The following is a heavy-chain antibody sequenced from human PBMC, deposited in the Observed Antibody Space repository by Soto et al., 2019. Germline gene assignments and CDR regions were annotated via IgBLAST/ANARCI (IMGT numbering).Heavy chain of an antibody. CDR1: GASISGGAYS. Sequence: SQTLSLTCARSGASISGGAYSWSWIRQPPGKGLEWIGYIYHSGSTHYNPSLKSRVTISVDRSQNQFSLNLSSVTAADTAVYYCARGPDGWESDYFDYWGQGTLVTVSS. D-gene: IGHD3-16*01. V-gene: IGHV4-30-2*01. CDR3: ARGPDGWESDYFDY. CDR2: IYHSGST. J-gene: IGHJ4*02.